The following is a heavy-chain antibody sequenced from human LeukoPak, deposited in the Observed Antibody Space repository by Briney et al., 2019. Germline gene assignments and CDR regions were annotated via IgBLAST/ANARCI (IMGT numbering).Heavy chain of an antibody. J-gene: IGHJ4*02. CDR1: GFTFSKYG. V-gene: IGHV3-23*01. D-gene: IGHD4-23*01. CDR3: ARGRPHGNDY. CDR2: ISGSGGST. Sequence: GGSLRLSCAASGFTFSKYGMSWVRQAPGKGLEWVSVISGSGGSTDYADPVKGRFTISRDNSKNTLYLQMNSLRVEDTAVYYCARGRPHGNDYWGQGTLVTVSS.